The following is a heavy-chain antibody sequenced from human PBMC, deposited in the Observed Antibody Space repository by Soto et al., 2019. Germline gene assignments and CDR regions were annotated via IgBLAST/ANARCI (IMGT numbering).Heavy chain of an antibody. CDR2: LYNTGST. Sequence: SETLSLTCTVSGASISRYYWSWIRQSPGKGLEWIGYLYNTGSTIYNPSLKSRVTISVDTSKNQFSLKMNSVTAADTAVYYCARSEKVYSSSPAGWFDPWGQGTLVTVSS. V-gene: IGHV4-59*01. D-gene: IGHD6-13*01. J-gene: IGHJ5*02. CDR3: ARSEKVYSSSPAGWFDP. CDR1: GASISRYY.